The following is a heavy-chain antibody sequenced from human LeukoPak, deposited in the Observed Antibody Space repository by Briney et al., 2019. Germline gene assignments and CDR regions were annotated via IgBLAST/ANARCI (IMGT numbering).Heavy chain of an antibody. CDR1: GYTFTGYY. CDR3: ARDPPKTLYNSSWGFDP. V-gene: IGHV1-2*02. CDR2: INPNSGGT. D-gene: IGHD6-13*01. J-gene: IGHJ5*02. Sequence: ASVKVSCKASGYTFTGYYMHWVRQAPGQGLEWMGWINPNSGGTNYAQKFQGRVTMTRDTSISTAYMELSRLRSDDTAVYYCARDPPKTLYNSSWGFDPWGQGTLVTVSS.